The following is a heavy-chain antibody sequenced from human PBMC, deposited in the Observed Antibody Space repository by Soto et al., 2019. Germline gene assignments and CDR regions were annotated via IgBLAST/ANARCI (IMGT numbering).Heavy chain of an antibody. CDR3: ARDWQDIVVVVAATSHYYYGMDV. Sequence: QVQLVQSGAEVKKPGASVKVSCKASGYTFTSYGISWVRQAPGQGLEWMGWISAYNGNTNYAQKLQGRVTMTTDTSTSTXXMXLXXLRSDDTAVYYCARDWQDIVVVVAATSHYYYGMDVWGQGTTVTVSS. V-gene: IGHV1-18*01. CDR2: ISAYNGNT. D-gene: IGHD2-15*01. J-gene: IGHJ6*02. CDR1: GYTFTSYG.